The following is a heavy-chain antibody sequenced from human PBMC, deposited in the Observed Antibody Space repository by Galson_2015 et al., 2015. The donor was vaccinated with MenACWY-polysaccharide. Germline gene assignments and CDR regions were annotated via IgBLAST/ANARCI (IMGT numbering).Heavy chain of an antibody. CDR3: ARLAVDNYFDY. D-gene: IGHD6-19*01. CDR2: IYSGGST. J-gene: IGHJ4*01. Sequence: SLRLSCAASAFTVSSNHMSWVRQAPGKGLEWVSVIYSGGSTYYADSVKGRFTISRDNSKNTLYLQMNSLRAEDTALYYCARLAVDNYFDYWGQEPWSPSPQ. V-gene: IGHV3-66*01. CDR1: AFTVSSNH.